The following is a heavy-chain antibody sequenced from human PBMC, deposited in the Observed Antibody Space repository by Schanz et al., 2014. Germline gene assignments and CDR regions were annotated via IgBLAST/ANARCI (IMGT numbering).Heavy chain of an antibody. V-gene: IGHV3-23*04. D-gene: IGHD2-2*01. J-gene: IGHJ4*02. CDR1: GFTVSSNH. Sequence: VQLVESGGGLVKPGGSLRLSCAVSGFTVSSNHMSWVRQAPGKGLEWVSALSGSGGSTYYADSVKGRFTISRDNSKNTLYLQMNSLRAEDTAVYYCAKDLLYGAPMPLNHLDYWGQGTLVTVSS. CDR3: AKDLLYGAPMPLNHLDY. CDR2: LSGSGGST.